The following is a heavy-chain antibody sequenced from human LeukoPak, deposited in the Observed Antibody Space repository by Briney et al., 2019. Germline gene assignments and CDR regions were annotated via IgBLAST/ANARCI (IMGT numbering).Heavy chain of an antibody. V-gene: IGHV3-48*03. J-gene: IGHJ4*02. CDR3: ARGVGKSYFDY. CDR2: ISSSGITI. CDR1: GFTFSSYE. D-gene: IGHD4-23*01. Sequence: GGSLRLSCAASGFTFSSYEMNWVRQAPGKGLEWVSNISSSGITIYYADSVKGRFTISRDNAKNSLYLQMNSLRAEDTAVYYCARGVGKSYFDYWGQGTLVTVSS.